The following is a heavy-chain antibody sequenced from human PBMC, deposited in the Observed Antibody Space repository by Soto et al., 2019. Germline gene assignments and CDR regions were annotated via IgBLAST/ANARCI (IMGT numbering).Heavy chain of an antibody. CDR3: TRSIAAAYYYYYYGMDV. CDR1: GFTFGDYA. V-gene: IGHV3-49*04. D-gene: IGHD6-13*01. J-gene: IGHJ6*02. Sequence: GGSLRLSCTASGFTFGDYAMSWVRQAPGKGLEWVGFIRSKAYGGTTEYAASVKGRFTISRDDSKSIAYLQMNSLKTEDTAVYYCTRSIAAAYYYYYYGMDVWGQGTTVTVSS. CDR2: IRSKAYGGTT.